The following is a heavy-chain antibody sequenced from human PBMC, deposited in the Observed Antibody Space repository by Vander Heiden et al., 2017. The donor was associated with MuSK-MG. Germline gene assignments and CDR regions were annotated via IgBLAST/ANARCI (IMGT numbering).Heavy chain of an antibody. CDR2: ISASGGST. CDR3: AIQASGYYSPFDF. D-gene: IGHD3-22*01. Sequence: EVQVLESGGGLVQPRGSLRLSCAASGFTFSTYALNWVRQAPGKGLEWVSAISASGGSTYYADSVKGRFTISRDNSKNTLYLQMNSLRAEDTALYYCAIQASGYYSPFDFWGQGTLVTVSS. V-gene: IGHV3-23*01. CDR1: GFTFSTYA. J-gene: IGHJ4*02.